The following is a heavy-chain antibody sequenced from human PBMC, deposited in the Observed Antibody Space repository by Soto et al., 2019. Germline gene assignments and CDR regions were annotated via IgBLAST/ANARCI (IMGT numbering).Heavy chain of an antibody. CDR2: VYYRGRS. CDR1: GGSVSNSNYY. CDR3: VSQRTSVLTQAYFDY. Sequence: PSETLSLTCTVSGGSVSNSNYYWGWIRQSPGRGLELIGSVYYRGRSYSKSSVKSRVTISVDTSKNQFSLNLNSVTASDTAVYYCVSQRTSVLTQAYFDYWGPGALVTVSS. V-gene: IGHV4-39*01. J-gene: IGHJ4*02. D-gene: IGHD2-8*01.